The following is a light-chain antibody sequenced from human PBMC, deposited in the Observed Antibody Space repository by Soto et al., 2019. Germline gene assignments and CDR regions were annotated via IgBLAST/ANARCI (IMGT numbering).Light chain of an antibody. V-gene: IGKV1-39*01. J-gene: IGKJ1*01. CDR2: AAS. CDR3: HQTAANPWT. Sequence: DIQMTQSPSSLSASVGDRVSITCRASQSINSYLNWYQQKPGKAPKLLIFAASSLQSGVPSRFSGSGSGTDFALTISSLQPEDFATYYCHQTAANPWTFAQGTKVDIK. CDR1: QSINSY.